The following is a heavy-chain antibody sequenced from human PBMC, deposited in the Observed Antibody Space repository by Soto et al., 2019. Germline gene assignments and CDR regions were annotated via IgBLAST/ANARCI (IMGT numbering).Heavy chain of an antibody. CDR1: EFPFRSYV. J-gene: IGHJ4*02. V-gene: IGHV3-33*05. CDR2: TSYDGSNN. Sequence: QVQLVESGGGVFHLGTSLRLSCVGPEFPFRSYVIPWVRQAPGKGLEWVALTSYDGSNNFYGDSVKGRFTISRHNSRNTVELQMDSLRLEDTALYYCARWGTTGGLDVWGQGTLVSVSS. D-gene: IGHD3-16*01. CDR3: ARWGTTGGLDV.